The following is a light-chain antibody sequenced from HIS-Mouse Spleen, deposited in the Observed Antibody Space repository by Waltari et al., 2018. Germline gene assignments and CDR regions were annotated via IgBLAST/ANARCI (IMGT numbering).Light chain of an antibody. V-gene: IGLV3-10*01. Sequence: SYELTQPPSVSVSPGQTARNTCSGAALPKQYAYWYQQKSGQAPVLVIYEDSKRPSGIPERFSGSSSGTMATLTISGAQVEDEADYYCYSTDSSGNHRVFGGGTKLTVL. CDR3: YSTDSSGNHRV. J-gene: IGLJ2*01. CDR1: ALPKQY. CDR2: EDS.